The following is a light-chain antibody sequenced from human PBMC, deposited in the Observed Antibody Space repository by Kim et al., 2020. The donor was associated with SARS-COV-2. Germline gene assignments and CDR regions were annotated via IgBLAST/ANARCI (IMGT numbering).Light chain of an antibody. Sequence: SYELTQPPSVSVAPGQTATIACGGDNLRRQSVHWYQQMPGQAPVVVIEYDSDRPSGIPERISGSKSGNTATLTITSVEAGDEADFYCQVWADDSDHWVFG. CDR3: QVWADDSDHWV. V-gene: IGLV3-21*04. CDR1: NLRRQS. CDR2: YDS. J-gene: IGLJ3*02.